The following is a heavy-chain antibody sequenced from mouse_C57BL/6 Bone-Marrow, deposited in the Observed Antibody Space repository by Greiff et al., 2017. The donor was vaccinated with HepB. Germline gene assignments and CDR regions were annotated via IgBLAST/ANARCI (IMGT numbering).Heavy chain of an antibody. J-gene: IGHJ2*01. CDR2: IDPENGDT. Sequence: VQLQQSGAELVRPGASVKLSCTASGFNIKDDYMHWVKQRPEQGLEWIGWIDPENGDTEYASKFQGKATLTVDTSSSTAYMQLSSLTSEDSAVYYCARMPHYYGSYYFDYWGQGTTLTVSS. D-gene: IGHD1-1*01. CDR1: GFNIKDDY. V-gene: IGHV14-4*01. CDR3: ARMPHYYGSYYFDY.